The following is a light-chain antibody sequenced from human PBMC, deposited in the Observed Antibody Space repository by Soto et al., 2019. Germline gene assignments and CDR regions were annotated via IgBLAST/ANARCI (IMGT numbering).Light chain of an antibody. Sequence: IQMTPSPSSLSASLGDRVTVTCRASQKIHNFVSWYQQKPGQAPKLLIFLASTLESGVPSRFGGSGSGTDFTLTISSLQPEDFATYYCQQSFSNPRTFGGGTKVDIK. V-gene: IGKV1-39*01. J-gene: IGKJ4*01. CDR1: QKIHNF. CDR2: LAS. CDR3: QQSFSNPRT.